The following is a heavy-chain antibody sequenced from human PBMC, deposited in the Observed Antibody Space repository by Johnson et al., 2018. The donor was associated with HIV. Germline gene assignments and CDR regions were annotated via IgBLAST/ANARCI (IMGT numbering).Heavy chain of an antibody. Sequence: VQLVESGGGLVKPGGSLRLSCAASGFTFNNAWMSWVRQAPGKGLEWVGRIKSKTDGGTTDYAAPVKGRFTISRDDSKNTMYRQMKSRKTEDTAVYYCTKRGALGALDIGGQGTMVTVSS. V-gene: IGHV3-15*01. CDR1: GFTFNNAW. CDR3: TKRGALGALDI. CDR2: IKSKTDGGTT. J-gene: IGHJ3*02. D-gene: IGHD3-16*01.